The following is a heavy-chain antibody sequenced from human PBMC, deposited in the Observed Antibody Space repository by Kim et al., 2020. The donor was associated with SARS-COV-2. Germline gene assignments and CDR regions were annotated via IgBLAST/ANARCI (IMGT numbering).Heavy chain of an antibody. D-gene: IGHD3-10*01. V-gene: IGHV7-4-1*02. J-gene: IGHJ4*02. Sequence: YAQGFTGRFVFSLDTSVSPAYLQISSLKAEDTAVYYCARALLWFGELSDYWGQGTLVTVSS. CDR3: ARALLWFGELSDY.